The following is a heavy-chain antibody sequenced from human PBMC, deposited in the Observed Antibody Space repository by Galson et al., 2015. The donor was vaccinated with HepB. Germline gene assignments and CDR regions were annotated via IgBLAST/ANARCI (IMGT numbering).Heavy chain of an antibody. V-gene: IGHV3-30-3*01. CDR3: ARDLGVAAAGEADY. J-gene: IGHJ4*02. Sequence: SLRLSCAASGFTFSSYAMHWVRQAPGKGLEWVAVISYDGSNKYYADSVKGRFTISRDNSKNTLYLQMNSLRAEDTAVYYCARDLGVAAAGEADYWGQGTLVTVSS. CDR1: GFTFSSYA. CDR2: ISYDGSNK. D-gene: IGHD6-13*01.